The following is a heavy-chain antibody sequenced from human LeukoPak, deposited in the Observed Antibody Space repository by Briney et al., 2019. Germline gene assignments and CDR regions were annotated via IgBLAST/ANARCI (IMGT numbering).Heavy chain of an antibody. CDR1: GFTFSSYS. CDR3: ARSRGGKSRPDY. Sequence: GGSLRLSCAISGFTFSSYSMNWVRQAPGKGLEWVSYISSGSVTIYYADSVKGRFTISRDNAKNSLYLQMNSLRAEDTAVYYCARSRGGKSRPDYWGQGTLVTVSS. J-gene: IGHJ4*02. D-gene: IGHD2-15*01. CDR2: ISSGSVTI. V-gene: IGHV3-48*01.